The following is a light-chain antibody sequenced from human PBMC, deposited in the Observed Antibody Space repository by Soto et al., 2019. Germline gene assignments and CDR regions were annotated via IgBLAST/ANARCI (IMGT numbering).Light chain of an antibody. CDR2: YAS. Sequence: DIQMTQSPSSLSASLGDRVTIXXRASRGIGDRLAWVQQKPGKAPKLXIYYASSLESGVPSRFSGSGSGTEFTLTIGGLQPDDFATYYCQQFNSYPITFGQGTRLDIK. CDR3: QQFNSYPIT. CDR1: RGIGDR. J-gene: IGKJ5*01. V-gene: IGKV1-5*01.